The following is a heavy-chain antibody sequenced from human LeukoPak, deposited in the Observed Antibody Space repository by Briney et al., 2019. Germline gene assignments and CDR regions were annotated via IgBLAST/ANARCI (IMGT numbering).Heavy chain of an antibody. J-gene: IGHJ6*02. CDR3: AKIAVAGTLYYYYGMDV. D-gene: IGHD6-19*01. Sequence: PGGSLRLSCAASGFTFSSYAMSGVRQAPGKGLEWVSAISGSGGSTYYADSVKGRFTISRDNSKNTLYLQMNSLRAEETAVYYCAKIAVAGTLYYYYGMDVWGQGTTVTVSS. CDR2: ISGSGGST. CDR1: GFTFSSYA. V-gene: IGHV3-23*01.